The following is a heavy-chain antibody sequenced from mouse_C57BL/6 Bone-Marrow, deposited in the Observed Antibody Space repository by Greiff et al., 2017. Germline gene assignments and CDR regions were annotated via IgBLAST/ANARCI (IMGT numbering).Heavy chain of an antibody. CDR3: AREGYYYGRSFFLYYAMDY. J-gene: IGHJ4*01. V-gene: IGHV1-82*01. D-gene: IGHD1-1*01. Sequence: VQLQQSGPELVKPGASVKISCKASGYAFSSSWMNWVKQRPGKGLEWIGRIYPGDGDTNYNGKFKGKATLTADKSSSTAYMQLSSLTSEDSAVYFCAREGYYYGRSFFLYYAMDYWGQGTSVTVSS. CDR2: IYPGDGDT. CDR1: GYAFSSSW.